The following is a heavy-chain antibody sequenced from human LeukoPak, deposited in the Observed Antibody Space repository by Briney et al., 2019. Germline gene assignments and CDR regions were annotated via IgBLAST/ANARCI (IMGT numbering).Heavy chain of an antibody. Sequence: SQTLSLTCTVSGGSISSGGYYWSWIRQHPGKGLEWIGYIYYSGSTYYNPSLKSRVTISVDTSKNQFSLKLSSVTAADTAVYYCARDRKVRGVIGGLYYYYGMDVWGQGTTVTVSS. D-gene: IGHD3-10*01. CDR2: IYYSGST. CDR3: ARDRKVRGVIGGLYYYYGMDV. V-gene: IGHV4-31*03. CDR1: GGSISSGGYY. J-gene: IGHJ6*02.